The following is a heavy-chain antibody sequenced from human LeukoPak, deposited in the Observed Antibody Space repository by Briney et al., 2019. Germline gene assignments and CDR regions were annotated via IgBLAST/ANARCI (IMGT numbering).Heavy chain of an antibody. CDR2: IKQDGSEK. J-gene: IGHJ4*02. D-gene: IGHD3-3*01. CDR3: AKDSMERFLEWLLYTTAFDY. CDR1: EFTFSSYW. Sequence: GGSLRLSCAASEFTFSSYWMSWVRQAPGKGLEWVANIKQDGSEKYYVDSVEGRFTISRDNAKNSLYLQMNSLRAEDTAVYYCAKDSMERFLEWLLYTTAFDYWGQGTLVTVSS. V-gene: IGHV3-7*03.